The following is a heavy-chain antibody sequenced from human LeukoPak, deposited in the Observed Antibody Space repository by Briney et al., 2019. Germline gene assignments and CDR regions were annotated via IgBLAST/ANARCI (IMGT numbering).Heavy chain of an antibody. CDR3: ARDGYGGNSFPLDY. Sequence: GGSLRLSCAASGLTFSSYAMHWVRQAPGKGLEWVAVISYDGSNKYYADSVKGRFTISRDNSKNTLYLQMNSLRAEDTAVYYCARDGYGGNSFPLDYWGQGTLVTVSS. V-gene: IGHV3-30*01. CDR1: GLTFSSYA. CDR2: ISYDGSNK. J-gene: IGHJ4*02. D-gene: IGHD4-23*01.